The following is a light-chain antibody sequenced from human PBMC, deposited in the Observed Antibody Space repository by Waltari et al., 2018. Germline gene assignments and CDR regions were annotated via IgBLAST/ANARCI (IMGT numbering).Light chain of an antibody. Sequence: DIQMTQSPSSLSASIGDRVTITCRASQSIGTYLNWYQQKPGRAPNLLIYAASSLQSGVPSRFSGSGSGTDFTLTISNLQPEDVAVYFCQQYYNSSSITFGQGTRLEIK. CDR3: QQYYNSSSIT. CDR2: AAS. V-gene: IGKV1-39*01. CDR1: QSIGTY. J-gene: IGKJ5*01.